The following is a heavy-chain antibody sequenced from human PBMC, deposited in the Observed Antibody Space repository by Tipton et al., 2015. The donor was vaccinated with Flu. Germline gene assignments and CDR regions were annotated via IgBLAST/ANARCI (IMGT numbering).Heavy chain of an antibody. CDR1: GYRFTSYW. CDR3: ARHPDSAFDF. V-gene: IGHV3-7*01. J-gene: IGHJ4*02. Sequence: VQLVQSGVEVKKPGESLKISCKGSGYRFTSYWMTWVRRAPGKGLEWVANMNQDGSVNYCVDSVKGRFTMSRDNVKNSLYLQMNSLKAEDTAVYYCARHPDSAFDFRGQGTLVTVSS. CDR2: MNQDGSVN. D-gene: IGHD2-15*01.